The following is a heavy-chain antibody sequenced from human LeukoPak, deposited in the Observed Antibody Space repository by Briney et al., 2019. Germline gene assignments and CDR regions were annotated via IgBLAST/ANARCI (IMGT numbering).Heavy chain of an antibody. Sequence: GGSLRLSCAASGFTFSSYSMTWVRQAPGKGLEWVSSISSSSSYIYYADSVKGRFTISRDNAKNSLYLQMNSLRAEDTAVYYCARDRYYYGSGSYFFIPSYYYYYGMDVWGQGTTVTVSS. D-gene: IGHD3-10*01. J-gene: IGHJ6*02. CDR3: ARDRYYYGSGSYFFIPSYYYYYGMDV. CDR1: GFTFSSYS. CDR2: ISSSSSYI. V-gene: IGHV3-21*01.